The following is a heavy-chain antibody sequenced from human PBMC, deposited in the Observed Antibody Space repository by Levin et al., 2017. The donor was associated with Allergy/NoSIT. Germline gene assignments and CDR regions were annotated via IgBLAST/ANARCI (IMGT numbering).Heavy chain of an antibody. CDR3: ARDYYDSSGYGRVYYYYGMDV. CDR2: IWYDGSNK. CDR1: GFTFSSYG. V-gene: IGHV3-33*01. D-gene: IGHD3-22*01. J-gene: IGHJ6*02. Sequence: LSLTCAASGFTFSSYGMHWVRQAPGKGLEWVAVIWYDGSNKYYADSVKGRFTISRDNSKNTLYLQMNSLRAEDTAVYYCARDYYDSSGYGRVYYYYGMDVWGQGTTVTVSS.